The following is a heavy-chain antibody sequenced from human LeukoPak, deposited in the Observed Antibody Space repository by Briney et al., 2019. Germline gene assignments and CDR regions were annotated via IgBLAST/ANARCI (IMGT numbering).Heavy chain of an antibody. CDR1: GITFNNYA. J-gene: IGHJ2*01. CDR2: ISGSGATT. D-gene: IGHD3/OR15-3a*01. V-gene: IGHV3-23*01. Sequence: PGGSLRLSCEASGITFNNYAMSWVRQAPGKGLEWVSTISGSGATTYYADSVKGRFTISRDNSKNTLYLEMNSLRAEDTAVYYCAKDWTGTKPFDLWGRGTLVTVSS. CDR3: AKDWTGTKPFDL.